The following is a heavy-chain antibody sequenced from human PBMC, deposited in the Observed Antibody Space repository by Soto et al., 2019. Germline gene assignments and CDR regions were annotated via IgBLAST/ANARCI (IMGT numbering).Heavy chain of an antibody. CDR2: IIPIFGTA. J-gene: IGHJ6*02. CDR1: GGTFSSYA. CDR3: ASQRADRGVIPYYGMDV. V-gene: IGHV1-69*12. D-gene: IGHD3-10*01. Sequence: QVQLVQSGAEVKKPGSSVKVSCKASGGTFSSYAISWVRQAPGQGLEWMGGIIPIFGTANYAQKFQGRVTITADESTSTAYMELSSLRSEDMAVYYCASQRADRGVIPYYGMDVWGQGTTVTVSS.